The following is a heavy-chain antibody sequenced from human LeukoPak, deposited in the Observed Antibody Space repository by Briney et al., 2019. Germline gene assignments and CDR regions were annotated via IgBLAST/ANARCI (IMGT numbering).Heavy chain of an antibody. Sequence: PGGSLRLSCAASGFTFNSYAMSWVRQAPGKGREGVSAISGSGGSTYYADSVKGRFTISRDNSKNTLYLQMSSLKSEDSAVYYCIRTRSQSCFDSWGQGTLVTVSS. CDR3: IRTRSQSCFDS. CDR2: ISGSGGST. J-gene: IGHJ5*01. CDR1: GFTFNSYA. V-gene: IGHV3-23*01. D-gene: IGHD1-1*01.